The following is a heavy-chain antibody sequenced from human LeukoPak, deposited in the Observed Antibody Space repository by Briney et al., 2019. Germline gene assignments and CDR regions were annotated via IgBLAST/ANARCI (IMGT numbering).Heavy chain of an antibody. Sequence: GGSLRLSCAASGFTFDDYAMHWVRQAPGKGLEWVAGISWNSGSIGYADSVKGRFTISRDNAKNSLYLQMNSLRAEDTALYYCAKGSGYSYEATYDYWGQGTLVTVSS. CDR2: ISWNSGSI. J-gene: IGHJ4*02. D-gene: IGHD5-18*01. CDR1: GFTFDDYA. V-gene: IGHV3-9*01. CDR3: AKGSGYSYEATYDY.